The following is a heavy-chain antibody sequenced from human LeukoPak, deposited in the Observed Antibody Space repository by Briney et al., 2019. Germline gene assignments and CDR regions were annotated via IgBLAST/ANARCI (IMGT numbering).Heavy chain of an antibody. CDR3: ARVCVVVVAATRYYYYYYMDV. V-gene: IGHV4-34*01. CDR2: INHSGST. Sequence: SETLSLTCAVYGGSFSGYYWSWIRQPPAKGLEWIGEINHSGSTNYNPSLKSRVTISVDTSKNQFSLKLSSVTAADTAVYYCARVCVVVVAATRYYYYYYMDVWGKGTTVTVSS. J-gene: IGHJ6*03. CDR1: GGSFSGYY. D-gene: IGHD2-15*01.